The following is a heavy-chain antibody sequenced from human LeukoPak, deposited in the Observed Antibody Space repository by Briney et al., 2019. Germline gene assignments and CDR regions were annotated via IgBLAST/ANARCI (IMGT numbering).Heavy chain of an antibody. CDR1: GFISKSFD. CDR2: VRFDGSDK. J-gene: IGHJ3*02. V-gene: IGHV3-30*02. D-gene: IGHD3-16*01. Sequence: PGGSLRLSCAASGFISKSFDIHRVRQTPGKGLEWVALVRFDGSDKYYADSVRGRFTLSRDNSKNTVYLQMNNLRDEDTALYYCADLGVLGIWGQGTMVTVSS. CDR3: ADLGVLGI.